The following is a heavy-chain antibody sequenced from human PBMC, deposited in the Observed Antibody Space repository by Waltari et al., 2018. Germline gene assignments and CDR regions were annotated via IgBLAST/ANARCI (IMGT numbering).Heavy chain of an antibody. J-gene: IGHJ4*02. Sequence: QVQLVESGGGVVQPGRSLRLCCAASGFTFSTYTMHWVRQAPGKGLEWVALILYDGSNTYYADSVKGRFTISRDNSKNTLYLQMNSLRPDDSAVYYCTRGSTTAARCMDSWGQGTLVTVSS. CDR3: TRGSTTAARCMDS. CDR2: ILYDGSNT. CDR1: GFTFSTYT. V-gene: IGHV3-30*01. D-gene: IGHD6-6*01.